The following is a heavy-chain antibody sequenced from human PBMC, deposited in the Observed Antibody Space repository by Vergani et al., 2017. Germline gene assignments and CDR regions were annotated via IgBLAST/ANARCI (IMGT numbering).Heavy chain of an antibody. V-gene: IGHV4-30-4*08. CDR3: ARDLVSEGYYDSSGYGAVGY. CDR1: GGSISSGDYY. CDR2: IYYSGST. Sequence: QVQLQESGPGLVKPSQTLSLTCTVFGGSISSGDYYWSWIRQPPGKGLEWIGYIYYSGSTYYNPSLKSRVTISVDTSKNQFSLKLSSVTAADTAVYYCARDLVSEGYYDSSGYGAVGYWGQGTLVTVSS. D-gene: IGHD3-22*01. J-gene: IGHJ4*02.